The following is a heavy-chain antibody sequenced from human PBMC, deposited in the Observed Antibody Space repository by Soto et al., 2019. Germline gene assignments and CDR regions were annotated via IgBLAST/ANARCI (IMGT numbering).Heavy chain of an antibody. V-gene: IGHV1-18*01. Sequence: TNTIDRIIWVRQAPGQGLEWMGWISAYNGNTNYAQKPQGRVTMTTDTSTSTAYMELRSLRSDDTAAYYCASPSLEGPIDYWGQGTLVTVSS. CDR3: ASPSLEGPIDY. CDR1: TNTIDR. D-gene: IGHD3-16*01. J-gene: IGHJ4*02. CDR2: ISAYNGNT.